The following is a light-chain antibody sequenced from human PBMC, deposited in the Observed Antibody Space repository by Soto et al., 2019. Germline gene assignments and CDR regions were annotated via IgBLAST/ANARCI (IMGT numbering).Light chain of an antibody. J-gene: IGKJ3*01. Sequence: EIVLTQSPATLSLSPGERATLSCRASQSVSSYLAWYQQKPGQAPRLLIYDSSNRATGIPARFSGSGSGTDFTLTISSLEPEVFAVYYCQQRRHWQGLTLGPRTKVDIK. CDR1: QSVSSY. V-gene: IGKV3-11*01. CDR2: DSS. CDR3: QQRRHWQGLT.